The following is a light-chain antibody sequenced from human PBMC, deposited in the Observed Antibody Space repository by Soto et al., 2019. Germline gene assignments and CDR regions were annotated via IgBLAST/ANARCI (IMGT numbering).Light chain of an antibody. CDR1: QSLLHSNVYNY. CDR3: MQALQTPRT. Sequence: DIVMTQSPLSLPVTPGEPASISCRSSQSLLHSNVYNYLDWYLQKPVQSPQLLIYLGSNRASGVPDRFSGSGSGTDFTLKISRVEAEDVGVYYCMQALQTPRTFGQGTRLEIK. J-gene: IGKJ5*01. CDR2: LGS. V-gene: IGKV2-28*01.